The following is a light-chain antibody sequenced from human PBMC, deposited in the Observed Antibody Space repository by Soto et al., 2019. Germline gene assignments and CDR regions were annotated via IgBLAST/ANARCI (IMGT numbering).Light chain of an antibody. J-gene: IGKJ1*01. CDR3: QQYNSYPWT. CDR2: AAS. Sequence: DIQMTQSPSSLSASVGDRVTITCRASQGISSCLAWYQQKPEQAPKSLIYAASSLQSGVPSRFSGSGSGTDFTLTISSLQPEDFATYYCQQYNSYPWTFGQGTKVEIK. CDR1: QGISSC. V-gene: IGKV1D-16*01.